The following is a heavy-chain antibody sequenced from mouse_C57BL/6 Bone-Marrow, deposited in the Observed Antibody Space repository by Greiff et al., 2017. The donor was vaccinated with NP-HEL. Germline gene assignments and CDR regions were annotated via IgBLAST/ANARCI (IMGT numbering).Heavy chain of an antibody. V-gene: IGHV1-81*01. D-gene: IGHD2-12*01. Sequence: VKLMESGAELARPGASVKLSCKASGYTFTSYGISWVKQRTGQGLVWIGEIYPRSGNTYYNEKFKGKATLTADKSSSTAYMELRSLTSEDSAVYFCARYYSLYAMDYWGQGTSVTVSS. CDR1: GYTFTSYG. J-gene: IGHJ4*01. CDR2: IYPRSGNT. CDR3: ARYYSLYAMDY.